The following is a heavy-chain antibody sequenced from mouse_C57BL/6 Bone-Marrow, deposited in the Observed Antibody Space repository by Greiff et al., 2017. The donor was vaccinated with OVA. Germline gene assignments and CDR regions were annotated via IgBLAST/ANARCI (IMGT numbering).Heavy chain of an antibody. CDR2: IDPENGDT. D-gene: IGHD2-5*01. V-gene: IGHV14-4*01. CDR3: TPYYSTTMDY. J-gene: IGHJ4*01. Sequence: VQLKQSGAELVRPGASVKLSCTASGFNIKDDYMHWVKQRPEQGLEWIGWIDPENGDTEYASKFQGKATITADTSSNTAYRQLSSLTSEDTAVYYCTPYYSTTMDYWGQGTSVTVSS. CDR1: GFNIKDDY.